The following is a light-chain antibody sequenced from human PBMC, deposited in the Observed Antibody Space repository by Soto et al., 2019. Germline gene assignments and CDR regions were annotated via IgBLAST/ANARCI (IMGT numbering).Light chain of an antibody. J-gene: IGKJ1*01. CDR3: QQYGSSPWS. CDR1: HSVANNY. V-gene: IGKV3-20*01. Sequence: IVLAQSPATLSLSPGERATISCRASHSVANNYLAWYQQKHGQPPRLIIFAASSRATGIPDRFSGSGSGTDFTLTISRLEPEDFAVYYCQQYGSSPWSFGQGTKVDIK. CDR2: AAS.